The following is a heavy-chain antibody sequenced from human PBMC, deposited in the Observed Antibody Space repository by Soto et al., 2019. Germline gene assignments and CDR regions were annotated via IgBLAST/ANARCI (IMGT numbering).Heavy chain of an antibody. CDR1: GFTFSSYW. CDR3: AGQFWSGYYYYYGMDV. V-gene: IGHV3-7*03. J-gene: IGHJ6*02. CDR2: IKQDGSEK. D-gene: IGHD3-3*01. Sequence: GGSLRLSCAASGFTFSSYWMSWVRQAPGKGLEWVANIKQDGSEKYYVDSVKGRFTISRDNAKNSLYLQMNSLRAEDTAVYYCAGQFWSGYYYYYGMDVWGQGTTVTVSS.